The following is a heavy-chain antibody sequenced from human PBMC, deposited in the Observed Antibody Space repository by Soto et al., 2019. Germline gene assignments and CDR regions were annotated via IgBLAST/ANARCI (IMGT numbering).Heavy chain of an antibody. CDR3: ARVGIRLIPADLGGGYHFQGLDV. D-gene: IGHD2-2*01. J-gene: IGHJ6*02. V-gene: IGHV1-69*01. Sequence: QVQLVQSAAEEKKPGSSVKISCKASGETFINYGFSWMRQAPGQGLEGIGGIVPMSGGPNSAEKFHDRLTITADRSTGTVTMQLSTLTPDDTAVYYCARVGIRLIPADLGGGYHFQGLDVWGQGTKVTVS. CDR1: GETFINYG. CDR2: IVPMSGGP.